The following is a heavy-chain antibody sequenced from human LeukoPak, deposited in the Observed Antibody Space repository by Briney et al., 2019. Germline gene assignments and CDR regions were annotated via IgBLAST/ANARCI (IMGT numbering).Heavy chain of an antibody. CDR1: GGSISSTSYY. CDR3: ARTHSGYDYEIDY. J-gene: IGHJ4*02. V-gene: IGHV4-39*07. CDR2: IYYSGNT. D-gene: IGHD5-12*01. Sequence: PSETLSLTCTVSGGSISSTSYYWGWIRQPPGKGLEWIGSIYYSGNTYYNPSLKSRVTISVDTSKNQFSLKLGSVTAADTAVYYCARTHSGYDYEIDYWGQGTLVTVSS.